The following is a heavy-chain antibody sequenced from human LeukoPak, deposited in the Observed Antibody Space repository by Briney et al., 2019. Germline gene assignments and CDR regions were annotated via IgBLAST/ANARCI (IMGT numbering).Heavy chain of an antibody. CDR2: IYYSGST. CDR3: ARDKGGSYYDAFDI. Sequence: SETLSLTCTVSGGSISSYYWSWIRQPPGKGLEWIGCIYYSGSTNYNPSLKSRVTISVDTSKNQFSLKLSSVTAADTAVYYCARDKGGSYYDAFDIWGQGTMVTVPS. J-gene: IGHJ3*02. CDR1: GGSISSYY. V-gene: IGHV4-59*01. D-gene: IGHD1-26*01.